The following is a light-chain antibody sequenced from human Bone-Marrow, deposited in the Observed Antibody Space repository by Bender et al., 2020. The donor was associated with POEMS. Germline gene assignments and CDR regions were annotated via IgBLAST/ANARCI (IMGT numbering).Light chain of an antibody. CDR3: QSADSTPSYVV. CDR2: EDS. J-gene: IGLJ2*01. CDR1: NIGSRS. Sequence: SYELTQPPSVSASPGQTATITCGGNNIGSRSVHWYQQKPGQAPVLVIYEDSKRPSGIPERFSGSSSGTIVTLTISGVQAEDEADYYCQSADSTPSYVVFGGGTKLTVL. V-gene: IGLV3-25*03.